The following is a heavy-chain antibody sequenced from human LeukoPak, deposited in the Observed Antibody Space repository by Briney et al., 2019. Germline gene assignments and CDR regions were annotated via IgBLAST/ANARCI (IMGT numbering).Heavy chain of an antibody. CDR3: ARDRSPERADFYFDAIDV. J-gene: IGHJ3*01. D-gene: IGHD3/OR15-3a*01. V-gene: IGHV3-7*01. Sequence: GGSLRLSCSASGMSFSNYWMTWVRQAPGKGLEWVANINQVGSKKKFVDSGKGRFTISRDNVKDLLFMQMDRLGAEDPAVYYCARDRSPERADFYFDAIDVWGRGTMVTVSS. CDR1: GMSFSNYW. CDR2: INQVGSKK.